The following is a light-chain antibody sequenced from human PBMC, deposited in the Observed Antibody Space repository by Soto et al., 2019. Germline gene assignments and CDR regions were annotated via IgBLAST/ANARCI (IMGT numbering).Light chain of an antibody. Sequence: QSALTQPASVSGSPGQSITISCTGTSSDVGGYNYVSWYQQHPGKAPKLMIYDVSNRPSGVSNRFSGSKSGNTASLTISGLQAEDEADYYCSSYTSSSTPDVFGPGTKLTVL. CDR1: SSDVGGYNY. CDR3: SSYTSSSTPDV. V-gene: IGLV2-14*01. CDR2: DVS. J-gene: IGLJ1*01.